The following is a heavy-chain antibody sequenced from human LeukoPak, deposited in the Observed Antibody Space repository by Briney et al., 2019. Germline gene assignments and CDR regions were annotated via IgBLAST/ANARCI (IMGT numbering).Heavy chain of an antibody. J-gene: IGHJ6*03. V-gene: IGHV4-39*07. Sequence: SETLSLTCTVSGGSISSSNFYWGWIRQPPGKGLEWIGSIYYSGSTYYNPSLKSRVTISVDTSKNQFSLKLSSVTAADTAVYYCARTTEAHSWRTRYYDYYMDVWGKGTTVTVSS. CDR2: IYYSGST. D-gene: IGHD6-13*01. CDR1: GGSISSSNFY. CDR3: ARTTEAHSWRTRYYDYYMDV.